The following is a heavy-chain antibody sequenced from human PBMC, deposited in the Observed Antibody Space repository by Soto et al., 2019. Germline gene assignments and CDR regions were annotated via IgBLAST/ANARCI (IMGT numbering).Heavy chain of an antibody. Sequence: PGGSLRLSCAASGFSFSSYAMRWVRQAPGKGLEWVAGITGGGGSTYYADSVKGRFRISRDNSRDTLYLQLNSLRAEDTAVYYCANLIEGLHGFYNFFVYWGQGTLVTVSS. V-gene: IGHV3-23*01. J-gene: IGHJ4*02. CDR1: GFSFSSYA. D-gene: IGHD3-3*01. CDR2: ITGGGGST. CDR3: ANLIEGLHGFYNFFVY.